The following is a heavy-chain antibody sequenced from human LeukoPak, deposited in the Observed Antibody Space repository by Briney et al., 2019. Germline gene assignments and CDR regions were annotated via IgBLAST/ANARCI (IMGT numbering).Heavy chain of an antibody. D-gene: IGHD6-19*01. CDR1: GFTFSSYG. Sequence: GGSLRLSCAASGFTFSSYGMHWVRQAPGKGLEWVAVISYDGSNTYYADSVKGRFTISRDNSKNMLYLQMNSLRAEDTAVYYCARVGSGWYDFDYWGQGTLVTVSS. CDR2: ISYDGSNT. V-gene: IGHV3-30*03. J-gene: IGHJ4*02. CDR3: ARVGSGWYDFDY.